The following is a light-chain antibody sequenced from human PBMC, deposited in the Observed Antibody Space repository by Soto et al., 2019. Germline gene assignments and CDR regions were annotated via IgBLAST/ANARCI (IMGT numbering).Light chain of an antibody. CDR3: SSYTSSTTLYV. V-gene: IGLV2-14*03. CDR1: SSDVGNYNY. Sequence: ALAQPASVSGSPGQSITISCTGASSDVGNYNYVSWYQQHPGKAPKLIIYDVSNRPSGVSNRFSGSKSGNTASLTISGLQAEDEADYYCSSYTSSTTLYVFGTGTKVTVL. CDR2: DVS. J-gene: IGLJ1*01.